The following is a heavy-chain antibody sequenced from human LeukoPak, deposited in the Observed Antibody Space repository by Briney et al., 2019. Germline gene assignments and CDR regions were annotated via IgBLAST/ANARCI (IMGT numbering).Heavy chain of an antibody. V-gene: IGHV3-30*02. CDR3: AKDGFTMVRGVIITKHAFDI. CDR2: IRYDGSNK. D-gene: IGHD3-10*01. J-gene: IGHJ3*02. CDR1: GFTFSSYG. Sequence: PGGSLRLSCAASGFTFSSYGMHWVRQAPGKGLEWVAFIRYDGSNKYYADSVKGRLTVSRDNSKNTLYLQMNSLRAEDTAVYYCAKDGFTMVRGVIITKHAFDIWGQGTMVTVSS.